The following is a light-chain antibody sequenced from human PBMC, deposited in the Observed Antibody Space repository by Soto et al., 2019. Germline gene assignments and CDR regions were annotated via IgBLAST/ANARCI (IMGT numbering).Light chain of an antibody. CDR1: SSNIGAGYD. V-gene: IGLV1-40*01. CDR3: QSYDSSLSAVV. J-gene: IGLJ2*01. CDR2: GNS. Sequence: QSVLTQPPSLSGAPGQRVTISCTGSSSNIGAGYDVHWYQQLPGTAPKLLIYGNSNRPSGVPDRFSGSKSGTSASLAITGLQAEDEADYYGQSYDSSLSAVVFGGGTKVTVL.